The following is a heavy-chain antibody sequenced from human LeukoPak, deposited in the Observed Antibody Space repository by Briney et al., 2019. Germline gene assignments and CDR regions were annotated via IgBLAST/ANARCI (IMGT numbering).Heavy chain of an antibody. CDR2: ISSGGNS. V-gene: IGHV4-34*01. J-gene: IGHJ4*02. CDR1: GGSFSGYY. CDR3: ARSIDY. Sequence: SSETLSLTCAVYGGSFSGYYWTWIRQSPGKGLEWIGEISSGGNSNENPSLKSRVTISVDTSKNQFSLKLSSVTAADTAVYYCARSIDYWGQGTLVTVSS.